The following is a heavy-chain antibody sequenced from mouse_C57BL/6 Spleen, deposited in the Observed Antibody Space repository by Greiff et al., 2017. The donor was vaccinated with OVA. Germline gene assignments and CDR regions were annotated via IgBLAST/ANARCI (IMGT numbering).Heavy chain of an antibody. Sequence: EVKVVESGGGLVKPGGSLKLSCAASGFTFSSYTMSWVRQTPEKRLEWVATLSGGGGNTYYPDSVKGRFTISRDNDKNTRYLQMSGLRSEDTALYYCARQGGSSYKYFDVWGTGTTVTVSS. V-gene: IGHV5-9*01. D-gene: IGHD1-1*01. CDR2: LSGGGGNT. J-gene: IGHJ1*03. CDR3: ARQGGSSYKYFDV. CDR1: GFTFSSYT.